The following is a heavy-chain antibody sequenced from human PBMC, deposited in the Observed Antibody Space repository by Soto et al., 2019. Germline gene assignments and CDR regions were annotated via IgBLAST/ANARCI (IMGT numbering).Heavy chain of an antibody. J-gene: IGHJ6*03. Sequence: GGSLRLSCAASGFTFSSYSMNWVRQAPGKGLEWVSYISSSSSTIYYADSVKGRFTISRDNAKNSLYLQMNSLRAEDTAVYYCARVLPYDYSNYYYYYMDVWGKGTTVTVSS. CDR2: ISSSSSTI. D-gene: IGHD4-4*01. V-gene: IGHV3-48*04. CDR1: GFTFSSYS. CDR3: ARVLPYDYSNYYYYYMDV.